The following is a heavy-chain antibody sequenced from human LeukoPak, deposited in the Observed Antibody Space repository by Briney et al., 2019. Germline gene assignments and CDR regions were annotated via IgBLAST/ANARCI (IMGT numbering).Heavy chain of an antibody. CDR2: IKTNGSDT. V-gene: IGHV3-74*01. CDR3: ARDFKDVSP. J-gene: IGHJ5*02. CDR1: GFTFSSFW. Sequence: GGSLRLSCAASGFTFSSFWMHWVRHAPGQGPVWVSGIKTNGSDTRYADSVKGRFTISRDNAKSTLYLQMNSLRAENTAMYYCARDFKDVSPWGPGTLVTVSS.